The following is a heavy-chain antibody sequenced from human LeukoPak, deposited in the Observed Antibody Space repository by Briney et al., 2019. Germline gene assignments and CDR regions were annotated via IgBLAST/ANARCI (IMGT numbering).Heavy chain of an antibody. CDR2: ISYDGSGK. D-gene: IGHD3-10*01. CDR1: GFTFSSYA. V-gene: IGHV3-30*01. Sequence: GGSLRLSCAASGFTFSSYAMHWVRQAPGKGLEWVAVISYDGSGKYYADSVKGRFTISRDNSKNTLYLQMNSLRTEDTALYYCAKDRPYYYGSGSYYYYYGMDVWGQGTTVTVSS. CDR3: AKDRPYYYGSGSYYYYYGMDV. J-gene: IGHJ6*02.